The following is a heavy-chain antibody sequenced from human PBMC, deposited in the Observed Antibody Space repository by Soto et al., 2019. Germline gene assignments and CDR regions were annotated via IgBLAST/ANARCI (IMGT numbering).Heavy chain of an antibody. CDR2: VSSSGRST. CDR3: AKDGVVAARYYYYYMDV. V-gene: IGHV3-23*01. CDR1: GFTFGNYD. Sequence: GGSLRLSCAASGFTFGNYDMSWVRQAPGKGLEWVSGVSSSGRSTNYADSVKGRFTISRDNSKNTLYLQMNSLRAEDTAVYYCAKDGVVAARYYYYYMDVWGKGTTVTVSS. J-gene: IGHJ6*03. D-gene: IGHD2-15*01.